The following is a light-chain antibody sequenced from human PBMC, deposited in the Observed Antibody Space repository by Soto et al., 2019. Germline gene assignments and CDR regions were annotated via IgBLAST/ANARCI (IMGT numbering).Light chain of an antibody. J-gene: IGKJ3*01. CDR3: QNYNTVPPVT. CDR2: AAS. Sequence: DIQMTQSPSSLSASVGDRVTITCRASQDINNYLAWYQHKPGKVPKPLIYAASTLRSGVPSRFSGSGSGTDSTLAISSLQPEDVATYYCQNYNTVPPVTFGPGTKVDV. V-gene: IGKV1-27*01. CDR1: QDINNY.